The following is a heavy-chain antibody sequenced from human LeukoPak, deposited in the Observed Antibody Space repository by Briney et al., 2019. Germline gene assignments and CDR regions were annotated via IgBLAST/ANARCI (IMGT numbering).Heavy chain of an antibody. D-gene: IGHD2-2*01. CDR3: ARHGVVPAAIDY. Sequence: PSETLSVTCAVYGGTFSGYYWSWIRQPPGKRLEWVGESNDSGGTNYNPSLKSRVTISVDTSKNQFSLKLSSVTAADTAVYYCARHGVVPAAIDYWGQGTLVTVSS. CDR1: GGTFSGYY. CDR2: SNDSGGT. V-gene: IGHV4-34*01. J-gene: IGHJ4*02.